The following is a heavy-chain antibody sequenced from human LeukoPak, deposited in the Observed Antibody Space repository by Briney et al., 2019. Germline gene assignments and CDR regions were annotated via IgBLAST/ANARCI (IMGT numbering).Heavy chain of an antibody. J-gene: IGHJ4*02. CDR1: GVSINTYF. D-gene: IGHD1/OR15-1a*01. V-gene: IGHV4-59*01. Sequence: SETLSLTCTVSGVSINTYFWSWIRQPPGKGLEWIGYVYYNGITNYNPSLKSRVSISLDTSKNQFSLRLNSVTAAETAVYYCASQLGGTTFHWGQGALVTVSS. CDR3: ASQLGGTTFH. CDR2: VYYNGIT.